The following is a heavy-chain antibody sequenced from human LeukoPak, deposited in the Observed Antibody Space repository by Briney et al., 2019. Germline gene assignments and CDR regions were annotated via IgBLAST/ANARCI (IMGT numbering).Heavy chain of an antibody. V-gene: IGHV3-7*01. D-gene: IGHD6-13*01. Sequence: GGSLRLSCAASGFTFSSYWMSWVRQAPGKGLEWVANIKQDGSEKYYVDSVKGRFTISRDNAKNSLYLQMNSLRAEDTAVYYCARVGGYSSSWYKIPDAFDIWGQGTMVTVSS. CDR3: ARVGGYSSSWYKIPDAFDI. CDR1: GFTFSSYW. CDR2: IKQDGSEK. J-gene: IGHJ3*02.